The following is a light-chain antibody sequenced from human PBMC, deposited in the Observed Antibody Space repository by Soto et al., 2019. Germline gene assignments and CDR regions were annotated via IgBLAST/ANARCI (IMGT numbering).Light chain of an antibody. CDR2: EVS. V-gene: IGLV2-14*01. J-gene: IGLJ1*01. CDR1: SSDVGGYNY. Sequence: QSALTQPASVSGSPGQSITISGTGTSSDVGGYNYGSWYQQHPGKAPKLMIYEVSNRPSGVSNRFSGSKSGNTASLTISGLQAEDEADYYCSSYTSSSTLGVFGTGTKLTVL. CDR3: SSYTSSSTLGV.